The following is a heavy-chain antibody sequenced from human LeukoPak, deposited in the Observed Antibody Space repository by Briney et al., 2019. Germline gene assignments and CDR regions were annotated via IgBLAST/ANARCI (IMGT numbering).Heavy chain of an antibody. CDR2: INHSGST. CDR1: GGSFSGYY. CDR3: ARSGTALYYYYYYMDV. Sequence: KPSETLSLTCAVYGGSFSGYYWSWIRQPPGKGLEWIGEINHSGSTNYNPSLKSRVTISVDTSKNQFSLKLSSVTAADTAVYYCARSGTALYYYYYYMDVWGKGTTVTTSS. D-gene: IGHD2-8*02. V-gene: IGHV4-34*01. J-gene: IGHJ6*03.